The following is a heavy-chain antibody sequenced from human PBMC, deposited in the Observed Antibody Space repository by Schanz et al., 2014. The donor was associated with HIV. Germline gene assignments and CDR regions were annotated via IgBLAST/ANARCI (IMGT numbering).Heavy chain of an antibody. D-gene: IGHD2-15*01. V-gene: IGHV3-23*01. CDR3: AKVVRFAMVTAPYYFDS. J-gene: IGHJ4*02. CDR2: ITGSGVST. Sequence: EVQLLESGGGLVQPGGSLRLSCAASGFTFSRYWMTWVRQAPGKGLDWVSGITGSGVSTYYADSVKGRFTISRDNSKNTLYLQMNSLRAEDTAVYYCAKVVRFAMVTAPYYFDSWGQGTLVTVSS. CDR1: GFTFSRYW.